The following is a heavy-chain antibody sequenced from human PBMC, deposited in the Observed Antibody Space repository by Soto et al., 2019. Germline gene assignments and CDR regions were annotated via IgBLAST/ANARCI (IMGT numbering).Heavy chain of an antibody. CDR2: ISGYNGNA. CDR3: AREGSYGWYDC. Sequence: QVQLVQSGAEVGKPGASVKVSCKASGYTFSSHGIIWVRQAPGQGLEWMGWISGYNGNAKYAQRFQGRVTMTTDTSTSTVYMDLRSLGSDDSAVYYCAREGSYGWYDCWGQGTLVTVSS. V-gene: IGHV1-18*01. CDR1: GYTFSSHG. J-gene: IGHJ5*01. D-gene: IGHD2-15*01.